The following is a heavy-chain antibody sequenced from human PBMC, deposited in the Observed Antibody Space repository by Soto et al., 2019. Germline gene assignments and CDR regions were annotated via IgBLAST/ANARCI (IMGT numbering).Heavy chain of an antibody. CDR1: GYTFTGYY. J-gene: IGHJ6*02. D-gene: IGHD6-6*01. CDR3: ARDLGGIAARSDMDYYGMDV. V-gene: IGHV1-2*04. CDR2: INPNSGGT. Sequence: GASVKVSRKASGYTFTGYYMHWVRQAPGQGLEWMGWINPNSGGTNYAQKFQGWVTMTRDTSISTAYMELSRLRSDDTAVYYCARDLGGIAARSDMDYYGMDVWGQGTTVTVSS.